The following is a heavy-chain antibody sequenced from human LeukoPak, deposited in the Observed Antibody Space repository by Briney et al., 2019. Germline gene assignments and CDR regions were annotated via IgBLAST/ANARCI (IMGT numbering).Heavy chain of an antibody. CDR1: GYTFTGYY. Sequence: GASVKVSCKASGYTFTGYYMHWVRQAPGQGLGWMGWINPNSGGTNYAQKFQGRVTMTRDTSISTAYMELSRLRSDDTAVYYCARDSRYFDWLNRNWFDPWGQGTLVTVSS. J-gene: IGHJ5*02. CDR2: INPNSGGT. CDR3: ARDSRYFDWLNRNWFDP. D-gene: IGHD3-9*01. V-gene: IGHV1-2*02.